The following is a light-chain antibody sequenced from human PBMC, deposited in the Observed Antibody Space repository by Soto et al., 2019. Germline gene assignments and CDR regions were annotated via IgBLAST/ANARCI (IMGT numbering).Light chain of an antibody. CDR3: QQRSNWLWT. CDR1: QSVSSY. Sequence: EIVLTQSPATLSLSPGERATLSCRASQSVSSYLAWYQQKPGQAPSLLIYDASNRATGIPARFSGSGSGTDFTLTISSLEPEDFAVYYCQQRSNWLWTFGQGTKVHIK. J-gene: IGKJ1*01. CDR2: DAS. V-gene: IGKV3-11*01.